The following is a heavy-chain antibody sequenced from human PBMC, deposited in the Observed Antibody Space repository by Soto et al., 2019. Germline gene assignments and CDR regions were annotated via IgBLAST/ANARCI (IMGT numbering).Heavy chain of an antibody. CDR1: GVTFSGYS. D-gene: IGHD1-1*01. V-gene: IGHV3-21*01. Sequence: GGSLTLSCAGSGVTFSGYSMNWVRQAPGKGLEWVSSISSSSNNMYYADSVKGRFTMSRDNAKNSLYLQMNSLRVNDTAVYYCARDLASATGTFDYWGQGTLVTVSS. J-gene: IGHJ4*02. CDR3: ARDLASATGTFDY. CDR2: ISSSSNNM.